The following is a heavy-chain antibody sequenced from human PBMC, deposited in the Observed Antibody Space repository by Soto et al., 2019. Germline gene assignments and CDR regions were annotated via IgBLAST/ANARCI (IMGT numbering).Heavy chain of an antibody. D-gene: IGHD1-26*01. Sequence: SETLSLTCSVSGDSVSSGAYYWSWIRQPPGKGLEWIGYVYYSGSTSYNPSLETGVTISVDTSKNQFSLKLTSVTPADTAIYYCARVKRSTSRLDPWGQRTPVTVSS. J-gene: IGHJ5*02. CDR1: GDSVSSGAYY. V-gene: IGHV4-61*08. CDR2: VYYSGST. CDR3: ARVKRSTSRLDP.